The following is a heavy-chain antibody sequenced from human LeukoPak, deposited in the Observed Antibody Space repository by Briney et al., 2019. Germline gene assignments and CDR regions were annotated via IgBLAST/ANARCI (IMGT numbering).Heavy chain of an antibody. V-gene: IGHV4-59*01. CDR1: GGSISSYY. CDR3: ARGARGYSYGHFDY. CDR2: IYYSGST. Sequence: KSSETLSLTCTGSGGSISSYYWSWLPQPPGKGLEWIGYIYYSGSTNYKPSLKGRVTRSVDTSKNQFSLKLSSVTAADTAVYYGARGARGYSYGHFDYWGQGTLVTVSS. D-gene: IGHD5-18*01. J-gene: IGHJ4*02.